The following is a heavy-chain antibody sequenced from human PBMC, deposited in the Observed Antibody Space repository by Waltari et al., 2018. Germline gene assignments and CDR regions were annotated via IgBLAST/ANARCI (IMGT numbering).Heavy chain of an antibody. J-gene: IGHJ5*02. D-gene: IGHD5-18*01. CDR3: ARRGNLSYGLRYNWFDP. CDR1: GGSFSGYY. CDR2: INHSGST. V-gene: IGHV4-34*01. Sequence: QVQLQQWGAGLLKPSETLSLTCAVYGGSFSGYYWSWLRQPPGKGLEWIGEINHSGSTNYNPSLKSRVTISVDTSKNQFSLKLSSVTAADTAVYYCARRGNLSYGLRYNWFDPWGQGTLVTVSS.